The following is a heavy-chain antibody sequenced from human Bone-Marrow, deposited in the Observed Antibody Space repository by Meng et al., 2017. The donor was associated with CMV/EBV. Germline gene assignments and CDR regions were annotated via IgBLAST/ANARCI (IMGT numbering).Heavy chain of an antibody. CDR3: ARDFWSGSIDD. J-gene: IGHJ4*02. CDR1: GFTFSSYS. Sequence: GESLKISCAASGFTFSSYSMNWVRQAPGKGLEWVSSISSSSSYIYYADSVKGRFTISRDNAKNSLYLQMNSLRAEDTAVYYCARDFWSGSIDDWGQGTLVTVSS. D-gene: IGHD3-3*01. CDR2: ISSSSSYI. V-gene: IGHV3-21*01.